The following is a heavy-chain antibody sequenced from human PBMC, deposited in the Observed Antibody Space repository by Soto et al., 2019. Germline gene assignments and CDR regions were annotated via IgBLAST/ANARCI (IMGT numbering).Heavy chain of an antibody. V-gene: IGHV1-58*01. D-gene: IGHD6-19*01. CDR2: IVVGSGNT. J-gene: IGHJ6*02. CDR1: GFTFTSSA. Sequence: SVKVSCKASGFTFTSSAVQWVRQARGQRLELIGWIVVGSGNTNYAQKFQERVTITRDLSTSLAYMELSSLRSEDTAVYYCAAYSPVAPLYYYYGMDVWGQGTTVTVSS. CDR3: AAYSPVAPLYYYYGMDV.